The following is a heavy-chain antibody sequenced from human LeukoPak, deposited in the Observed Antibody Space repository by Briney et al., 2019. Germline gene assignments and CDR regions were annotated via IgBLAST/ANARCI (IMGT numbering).Heavy chain of an antibody. V-gene: IGHV4-39*07. CDR2: IYYSGST. D-gene: IGHD5-18*01. CDR1: GGSISSSSYY. Sequence: SETLSLTCTVSGGSISSSSYYWGWIRQPPGKGLEWIGSIYYSGSTYYNPSLKSRVTISVDTSKNQFSLKLSSVTAADTAVCYCASITAMGARSFDYWGQGTLVTVSS. CDR3: ASITAMGARSFDY. J-gene: IGHJ4*02.